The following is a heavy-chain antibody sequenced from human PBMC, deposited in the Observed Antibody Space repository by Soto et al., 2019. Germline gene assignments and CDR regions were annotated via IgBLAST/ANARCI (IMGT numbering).Heavy chain of an antibody. Sequence: QVQLVQSGAEVKKPGASVKVSCKASGGTFSSYAISWVRQAPGQGLEWMGGIIPIFGTANYAQKFQGRVTITADESTSTAYMELSSLSSEDTAVYYCARDRRIAVAGTGFDYWGQGTLVTVSS. D-gene: IGHD6-19*01. J-gene: IGHJ4*02. CDR2: IIPIFGTA. CDR1: GGTFSSYA. V-gene: IGHV1-69*01. CDR3: ARDRRIAVAGTGFDY.